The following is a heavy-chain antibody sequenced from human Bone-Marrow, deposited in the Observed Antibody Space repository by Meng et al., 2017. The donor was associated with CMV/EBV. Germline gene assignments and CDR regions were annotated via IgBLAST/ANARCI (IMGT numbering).Heavy chain of an antibody. D-gene: IGHD1-1*01. CDR3: ARDLGATGSGY. J-gene: IGHJ4*02. CDR1: GYTFTSYG. CDR2: ISASHGNT. Sequence: ASVKVSCKASGYTFTSYGFSWVRQAPGQGLECMGWISASHGNTNYAQKFQGRVTMTTDTSTSTAYMELRNLRSDDTAVYYCARDLGATGSGYWGQGTLVTVSS. V-gene: IGHV1-18*01.